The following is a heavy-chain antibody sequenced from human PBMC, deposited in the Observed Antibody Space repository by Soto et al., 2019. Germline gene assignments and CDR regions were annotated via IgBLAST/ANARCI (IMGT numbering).Heavy chain of an antibody. CDR1: GDSVSSNSAA. V-gene: IGHV6-1*01. Sequence: QVQLQESGPGLVKPSQTLSLTCAISGDSVSSNSAAWHWIRLSPSRGLEWLARTYYRSRWYNEYAVSVRSRITVNPDTSKNPFSLQLTSVAPEDTAVYYCAGTTSHQWYYMDVWGKGTTVTVSS. CDR3: AGTTSHQWYYMDV. CDR2: TYYRSRWYN. J-gene: IGHJ6*03. D-gene: IGHD1-7*01.